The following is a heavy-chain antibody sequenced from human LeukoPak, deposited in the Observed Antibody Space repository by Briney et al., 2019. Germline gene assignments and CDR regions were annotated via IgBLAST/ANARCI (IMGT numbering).Heavy chain of an antibody. CDR3: ARVDAFDL. Sequence: GGSLRLSCAASGFTFSSYDMNWVRQAPGKGLEWVSYISSSSSYIYYADSVKGRFTISRDNARNSLYLQMNSLRAEDTAVYYCARVDAFDLWGQGTMVTVSS. J-gene: IGHJ3*01. CDR2: ISSSSSYI. V-gene: IGHV3-21*01. CDR1: GFTFSSYD.